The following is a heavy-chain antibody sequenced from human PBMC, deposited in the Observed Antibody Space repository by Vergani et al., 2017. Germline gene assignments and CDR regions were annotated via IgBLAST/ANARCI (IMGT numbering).Heavy chain of an antibody. V-gene: IGHV3-33*01. Sequence: QVQLVESGGGVVQPGRSLRLSCAASGFTFSSYGMHWVRQAPGKGLEWVAVIWYDGSNKYYADSVKGRFTISRDNSKNTLYLQMNSLRAEDTAVYYCARESEDIGVIPAGRSPIYYYYMDLWGKGTTVTVSS. CDR1: GFTFSSYG. J-gene: IGHJ6*03. D-gene: IGHD2-2*01. CDR2: IWYDGSNK. CDR3: ARESEDIGVIPAGRSPIYYYYMDL.